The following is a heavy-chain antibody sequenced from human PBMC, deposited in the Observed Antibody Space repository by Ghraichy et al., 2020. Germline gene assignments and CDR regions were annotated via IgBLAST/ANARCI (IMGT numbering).Heavy chain of an antibody. V-gene: IGHV3-23*01. Sequence: GGSLRLSCAASGFTFSSYAMSWVRQAPGKGLEWVSAISGSVGSTYYADSVKGRFTISRDNSKNTLYLQMNSLRAEDTAVYYCARDLLAEGYYDFWSGQTYYYYGMDVWGQGTTVTVSS. CDR3: ARDLLAEGYYDFWSGQTYYYYGMDV. J-gene: IGHJ6*02. CDR1: GFTFSSYA. CDR2: ISGSVGST. D-gene: IGHD3-3*01.